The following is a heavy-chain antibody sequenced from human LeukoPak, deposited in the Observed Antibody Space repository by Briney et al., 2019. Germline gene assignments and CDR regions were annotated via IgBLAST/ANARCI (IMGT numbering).Heavy chain of an antibody. Sequence: SETLSLTCTVSGFSISSGYYWGRIRPPPGKGLEWIASIYHSGSTFYNPSLESRVTVSVDTSKNHFSLTLTSVTAADTAIYYCASYTDYVVHWGQGALVTVSS. CDR3: ASYTDYVVH. V-gene: IGHV4-38-2*02. CDR2: IYHSGST. J-gene: IGHJ4*02. D-gene: IGHD4/OR15-4a*01. CDR1: GFSISSGYY.